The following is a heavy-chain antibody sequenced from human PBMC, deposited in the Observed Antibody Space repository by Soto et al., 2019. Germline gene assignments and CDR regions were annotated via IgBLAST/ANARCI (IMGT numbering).Heavy chain of an antibody. Sequence: GGSLRLSCAASGFTFSSYAMSWVRQAPGKGLEWVSGITASGGSTSYADSVKGRFTISRDNSKNTLYLQMSSLRAEDTAVYYCAHTQGIVLVPAAIWYWGQGTLVTVSS. J-gene: IGHJ4*02. V-gene: IGHV3-23*01. CDR3: AHTQGIVLVPAAIWY. CDR1: GFTFSSYA. D-gene: IGHD2-2*02. CDR2: ITASGGST.